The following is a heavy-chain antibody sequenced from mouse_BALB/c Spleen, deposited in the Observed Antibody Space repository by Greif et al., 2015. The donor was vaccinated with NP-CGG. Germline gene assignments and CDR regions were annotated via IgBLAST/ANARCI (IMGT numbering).Heavy chain of an antibody. Sequence: QVQLQQSGAELVKPGASVKLSCKASGYTFTSYYMYWVKQRPGQGLEWIGEINPSNGGTNFNEKFKSKATLTVDKSSSTAYMQLSSLTSEDSAVYYCTRSSYDYSFAYWGQGTLVTVSA. CDR3: TRSSYDYSFAY. D-gene: IGHD2-4*01. CDR1: GYTFTSYY. CDR2: INPSNGGT. V-gene: IGHV1S81*02. J-gene: IGHJ3*01.